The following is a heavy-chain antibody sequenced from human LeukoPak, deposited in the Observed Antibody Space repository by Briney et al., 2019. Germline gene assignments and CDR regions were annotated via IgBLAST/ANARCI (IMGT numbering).Heavy chain of an antibody. CDR1: GFTFGKYW. D-gene: IGHD3-3*01. J-gene: IGHJ4*02. CDR3: ARDQYDTWSRRGNFDS. Sequence: GGSLRLSCVASGFTFGKYWMSWVRQAPGKGPEWVANIKLDGSEKNYVGSVKGRFTISRDNTKNSLYLQMNSLRAEDTAVFYCARDQYDTWSRRGNFDSWGQGTLVIVSS. V-gene: IGHV3-7*03. CDR2: IKLDGSEK.